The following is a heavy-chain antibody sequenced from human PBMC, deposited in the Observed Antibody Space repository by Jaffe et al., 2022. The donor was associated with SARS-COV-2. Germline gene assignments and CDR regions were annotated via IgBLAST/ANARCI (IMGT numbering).Heavy chain of an antibody. CDR1: GYTFTSYG. CDR3: ARETINDRPRRYYDFWSGALYGMDV. V-gene: IGHV1-18*01. Sequence: QVQLVQSGAEVKKPGASVKVSCKASGYTFTSYGISWVRQAPGQGLEWMGWISAYNGNTNYAQKLQGRVTMTTDTSTSTAYMELRSLRSDDTAVYYCARETINDRPRRYYDFWSGALYGMDVWGQGTTVTVSS. J-gene: IGHJ6*02. CDR2: ISAYNGNT. D-gene: IGHD3-3*01.